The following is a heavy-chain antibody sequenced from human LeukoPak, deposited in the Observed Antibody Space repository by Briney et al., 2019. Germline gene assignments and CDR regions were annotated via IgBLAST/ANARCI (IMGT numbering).Heavy chain of an antibody. J-gene: IGHJ4*02. CDR3: ARGLSTAVWLGY. CDR2: INHSGST. Sequence: SETLSLTCAVYGGSFSGYYWSWIRQPPGKGLEWIGEINHSGSTNYNPSLKSRVTISVDTSKNQFSLKLSSVTAADTAVYYCARGLSTAVWLGYWGQGTLVTVSS. V-gene: IGHV4-34*01. CDR1: GGSFSGYY. D-gene: IGHD6-19*01.